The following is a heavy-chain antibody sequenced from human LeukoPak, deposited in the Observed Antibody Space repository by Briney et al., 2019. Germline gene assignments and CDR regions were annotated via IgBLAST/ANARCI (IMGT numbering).Heavy chain of an antibody. CDR3: AKDRKYCSSTSCLVFYYYGMDV. Sequence: GGSLRLSCAASGFTFSSYDMHWVRQAAGKGLEWVAVISYDGSNKYYADSVKGRFTISRDNSKNTLYLQMNSLRAEDTAVYYCAKDRKYCSSTSCLVFYYYGMDVWGQGTTVTVSS. D-gene: IGHD2-2*01. J-gene: IGHJ6*02. CDR2: ISYDGSNK. V-gene: IGHV3-30*18. CDR1: GFTFSSYD.